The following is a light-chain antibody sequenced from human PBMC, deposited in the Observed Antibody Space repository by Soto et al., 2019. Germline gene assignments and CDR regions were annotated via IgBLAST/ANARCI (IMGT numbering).Light chain of an antibody. CDR1: QSVRTSD. CDR2: GAF. V-gene: IGKV3-20*01. CDR3: QHCGQSRYT. Sequence: EVVFTQSPGTLSLSPGERATLSCRASQSVRTSDVTWYHNQPGQAPRLLIYGAFNRATDIPDRFSGSGSGTDFTLTISRLEAEDFAEYYCQHCGQSRYTFGQGNRLEIK. J-gene: IGKJ2*01.